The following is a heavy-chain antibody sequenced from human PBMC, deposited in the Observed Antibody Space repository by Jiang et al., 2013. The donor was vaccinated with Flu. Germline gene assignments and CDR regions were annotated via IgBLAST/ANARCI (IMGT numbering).Heavy chain of an antibody. CDR3: ARDQYCSGGSCYESGGMDV. CDR1: GFTFSSYS. V-gene: IGHV3-21*01. D-gene: IGHD2-15*01. J-gene: IGHJ6*01. CDR2: ISSSSSYI. Sequence: VQLLESGGGLVKPGGSLRLSCAASGFTFSSYSMNWVRQAPGKGLEWVSSISSSSSYIYYADSVKGRFTISRDNAKNSLYLQMNSLRAEDTAVYYCARDQYCSGGSCYESGGMDVWGPRDHGHRLL.